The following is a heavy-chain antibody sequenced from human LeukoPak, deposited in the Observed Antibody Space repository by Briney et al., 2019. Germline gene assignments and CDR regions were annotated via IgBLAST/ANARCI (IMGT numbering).Heavy chain of an antibody. CDR3: ASPSGSEQAFDI. Sequence: SETLSLTCTFSGGSISSYYWSWIRQPPGKGLEWIGYIYYSGSTNYNPSLKSRVTISVDTSKNQFSLKLSSVTAADTAVYYCASPSGSEQAFDIWGQGTMVTVSS. V-gene: IGHV4-59*01. J-gene: IGHJ3*02. CDR1: GGSISSYY. CDR2: IYYSGST. D-gene: IGHD1-26*01.